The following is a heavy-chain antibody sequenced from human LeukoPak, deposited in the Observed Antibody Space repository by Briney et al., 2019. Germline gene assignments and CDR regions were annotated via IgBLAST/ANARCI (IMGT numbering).Heavy chain of an antibody. CDR2: ISSSGSTI. CDR3: ARDRLGRVMYRGIVVVVAETDDYYGMDV. Sequence: PGGSLRLSCAASGFTFSDYYMSWIRQAPGKGLEWVSYISSSGSTIYYADSVKGRFTISRDNAKNSLYLQMNSLRAEDTAVYYCARDRLGRVMYRGIVVVVAETDDYYGMDVWGQGTTVTVSS. D-gene: IGHD2-15*01. V-gene: IGHV3-11*01. CDR1: GFTFSDYY. J-gene: IGHJ6*02.